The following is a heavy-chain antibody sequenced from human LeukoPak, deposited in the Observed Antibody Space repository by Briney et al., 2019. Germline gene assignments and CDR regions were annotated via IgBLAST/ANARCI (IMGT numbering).Heavy chain of an antibody. J-gene: IGHJ3*02. CDR2: IYYSGST. CDR3: ARLTYSSGWYKGDAFDI. CDR1: GGSISSYY. V-gene: IGHV4-59*01. D-gene: IGHD6-19*01. Sequence: PSETLSLTCTVSGGSISSYYWSWIRQPPGKGLEWIGYIYYSGSTNYNPSLKSRVTISVDTSKNQSSLKLSSVTAADTAVYYCARLTYSSGWYKGDAFDIWGQGTMVTVSS.